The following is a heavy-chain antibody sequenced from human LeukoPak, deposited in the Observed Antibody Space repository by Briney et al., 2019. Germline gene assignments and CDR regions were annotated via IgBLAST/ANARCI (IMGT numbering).Heavy chain of an antibody. V-gene: IGHV1-18*01. CDR3: ARDAYSSGWSDRFDP. Sequence: ASVKVSCKASGYTFTSYGISWVRRAPGQGLEWMGWISAYNGNTNYAQKLQGRVTMTTDTSTSTAYMELRSLRSDDTAVYYCARDAYSSGWSDRFDPWGQGTLVTVSS. D-gene: IGHD6-19*01. CDR2: ISAYNGNT. CDR1: GYTFTSYG. J-gene: IGHJ5*02.